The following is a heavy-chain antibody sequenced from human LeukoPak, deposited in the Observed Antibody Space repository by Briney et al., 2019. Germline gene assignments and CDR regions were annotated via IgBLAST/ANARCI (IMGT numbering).Heavy chain of an antibody. J-gene: IGHJ4*02. CDR1: GGSISSGSYY. Sequence: SETLSLTCTVSGGSISSGSYYWSWIRQPAGKGLEWIGRIYTSGSTNYNPSLKSQVTISVDTSKNQFSLKLSSVTAADTAVYYCARDASGSYLGFDYWGQGTLVTVSS. CDR2: IYTSGST. D-gene: IGHD1-26*01. V-gene: IGHV4-61*02. CDR3: ARDASGSYLGFDY.